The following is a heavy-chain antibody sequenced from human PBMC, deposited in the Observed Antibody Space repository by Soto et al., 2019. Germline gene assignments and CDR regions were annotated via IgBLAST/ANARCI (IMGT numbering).Heavy chain of an antibody. CDR2: IYYGGST. CDR1: GGSISSGGYY. D-gene: IGHD6-19*01. Sequence: QVQLQESGPGLVKPSQTLYLTCTVSGGSISSGGYYWSWIRQHPGKGLEWIGYIYYGGSTYYNPSLKSRVTISVDTSKYQFSMKLSSVTAADTAVYYCARDGKAVAGSNYFDSWGQGTLVTVSS. CDR3: ARDGKAVAGSNYFDS. J-gene: IGHJ4*02. V-gene: IGHV4-31*03.